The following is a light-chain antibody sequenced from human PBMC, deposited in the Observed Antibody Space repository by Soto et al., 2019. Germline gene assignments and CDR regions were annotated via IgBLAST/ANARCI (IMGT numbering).Light chain of an antibody. CDR1: SGSVSTNYY. CDR2: NTN. J-gene: IGLJ3*02. Sequence: QTVVTQEPSFSVSPGGKVTLTCGLSSGSVSTNYYPSWFQQTPGQAPRTLIYNTNTRSSGVPDRFSGSILGNKAALTIAGAQADDESDYYCVLYMTRGIWVFGGGTKLTVL. CDR3: VLYMTRGIWV. V-gene: IGLV8-61*01.